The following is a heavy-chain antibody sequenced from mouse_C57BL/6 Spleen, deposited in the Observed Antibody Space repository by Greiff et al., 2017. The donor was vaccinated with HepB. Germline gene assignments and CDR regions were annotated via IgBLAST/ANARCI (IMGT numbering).Heavy chain of an antibody. CDR2: IYPGSGNT. CDR3: ARWYYGSSYPFDY. D-gene: IGHD1-1*01. V-gene: IGHV1-76*01. Sequence: QVQLQQSGAELVRPGASVKLSCKASGYTFTDYYINWVKQRPGQGLEWIARIYPGSGNTYYNEKFKGKAKLTAEKSSSTAYMQLSSLTSEDSAVYFCARWYYGSSYPFDYWGQGTTLTVSS. J-gene: IGHJ2*01. CDR1: GYTFTDYY.